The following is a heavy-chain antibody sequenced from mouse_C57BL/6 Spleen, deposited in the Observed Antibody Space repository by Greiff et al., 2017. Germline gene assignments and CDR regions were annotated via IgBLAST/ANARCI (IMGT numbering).Heavy chain of an antibody. CDR1: GFTFSSYA. CDR3: ARDPYYYGSSYGYFDV. V-gene: IGHV5-4*01. CDR2: ISDGGSYT. D-gene: IGHD1-1*01. Sequence: EVQGVESGGGLVKPGGSLKLYCAASGFTFSSYAMSWVRQTPEKRLEWVATISDGGSYTYYPDNVKGRFTISRDNAKNNLYLQMSHLKSEDTAMYYCARDPYYYGSSYGYFDVWGTGTTVTVSS. J-gene: IGHJ1*03.